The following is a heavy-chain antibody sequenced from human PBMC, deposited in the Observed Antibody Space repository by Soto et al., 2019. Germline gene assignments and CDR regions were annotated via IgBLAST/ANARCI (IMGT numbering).Heavy chain of an antibody. CDR3: ARDRTYCTNGVCYNFDY. CDR2: ISYDGSNK. V-gene: IGHV3-30-3*01. D-gene: IGHD2-8*01. Sequence: GGSLRLSCAASGFTFSSYAMHWVRQAPGKGLEWVAVISYDGSNKYYADSVKGRFTISRDNSKNTLYLQMNSLRAEDTAVYYCARDRTYCTNGVCYNFDYWGQGTLVTVSS. CDR1: GFTFSSYA. J-gene: IGHJ4*02.